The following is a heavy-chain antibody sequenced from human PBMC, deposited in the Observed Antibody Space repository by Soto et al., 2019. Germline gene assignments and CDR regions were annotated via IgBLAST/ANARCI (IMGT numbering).Heavy chain of an antibody. Sequence: GGPKRLPNTAAGCTFGDYARSWFRQTTGKGLEWVGFIRSTAYGGTTEYAASVKGRFTISRDDSKSIAYLQMNSLKTEDTAVYYCTRAQTLYYDFWSGPRGDAFDIWGQGTMVTVSS. CDR2: IRSTAYGGTT. CDR3: TRAQTLYYDFWSGPRGDAFDI. J-gene: IGHJ3*02. V-gene: IGHV3-49*03. CDR1: GCTFGDYA. D-gene: IGHD3-3*01.